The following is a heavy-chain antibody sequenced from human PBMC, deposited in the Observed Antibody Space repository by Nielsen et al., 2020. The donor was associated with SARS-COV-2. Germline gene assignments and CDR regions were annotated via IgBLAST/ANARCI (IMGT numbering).Heavy chain of an antibody. Sequence: SETLSLTCTVSGGSISSYYWSWIRQHPGKGLEWIGYIYYSGSTYYNPSLKSRVTISVDTSKNQFSLKLSSVTAADTAVYYCARLLGSIAAYQHYYYGMDVWGQGTTVTVSS. CDR3: ARLLGSIAAYQHYYYGMDV. V-gene: IGHV4-59*08. CDR1: GGSISSYY. J-gene: IGHJ6*02. D-gene: IGHD6-6*01. CDR2: IYYSGST.